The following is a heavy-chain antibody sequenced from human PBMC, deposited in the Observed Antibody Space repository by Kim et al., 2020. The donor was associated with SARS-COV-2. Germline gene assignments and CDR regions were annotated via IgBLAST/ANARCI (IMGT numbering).Heavy chain of an antibody. V-gene: IGHV5-10-1*01. CDR3: ASANYDYVRGTYRYTEYYYNRDV. J-gene: IGHJ6*04. CDR2: IDPTGSYI. D-gene: IGHD3-16*02. CDR1: AYSFTSYW. Sequence: GESLKISCEHSAYSFTSYWINWVRQMPGKGPEWMGRIDPTGSYIKYSPSFQGHVTISADKSISTAYLQWSSLRASDTAMYYCASANYDYVRGTYRYTEYYYNRDVWGEGTTVPVSS.